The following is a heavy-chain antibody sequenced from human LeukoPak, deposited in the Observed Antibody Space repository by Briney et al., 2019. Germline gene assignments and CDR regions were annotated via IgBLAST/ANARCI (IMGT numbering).Heavy chain of an antibody. CDR3: ARDMSDFWSGYYFFDY. CDR2: ISSSSSYI. Sequence: PGGSLRLSCAASGFTFSSYSMNWVRQAPGKGLEWVSSISSSSSYIYYADSVKGRFTITRDNAKNSLYLQMNSLRAEDTAVYYCARDMSDFWSGYYFFDYWGQGTLVTVSS. CDR1: GFTFSSYS. J-gene: IGHJ4*02. D-gene: IGHD3-3*01. V-gene: IGHV3-21*01.